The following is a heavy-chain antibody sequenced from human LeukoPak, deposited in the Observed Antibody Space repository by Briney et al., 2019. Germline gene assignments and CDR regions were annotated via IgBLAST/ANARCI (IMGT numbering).Heavy chain of an antibody. J-gene: IGHJ3*02. Sequence: PGGSLRLSCEASGLTLSIFEMNWVRLAPGKGLEWVSFISSSGDIKLYADSVKGRFTISRDNAKNSLYLHMNSLRAEDTAVYYCARGGSTGYNYNAFDMWGQGTMVAVSS. CDR1: GLTLSIFE. V-gene: IGHV3-48*03. D-gene: IGHD3-22*01. CDR2: ISSSGDIK. CDR3: ARGGSTGYNYNAFDM.